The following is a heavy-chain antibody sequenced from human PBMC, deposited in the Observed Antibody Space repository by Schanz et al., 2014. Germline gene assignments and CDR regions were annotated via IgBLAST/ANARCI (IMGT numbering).Heavy chain of an antibody. Sequence: EVQLVESGGGLVQPGGSLRLSCAASGFSVGNKYMNWVRQAPGKGLEWVSSISGTGGDDTYYADSVKGRFTISRDNSKNSLYLQMNSLRAEDTAVYYCARIGGSVFDYWAQGTLXTVSS. J-gene: IGHJ4*02. CDR1: GFSVGNKY. V-gene: IGHV3-23*04. D-gene: IGHD3-10*01. CDR3: ARIGGSVFDY. CDR2: ISGTGGDDT.